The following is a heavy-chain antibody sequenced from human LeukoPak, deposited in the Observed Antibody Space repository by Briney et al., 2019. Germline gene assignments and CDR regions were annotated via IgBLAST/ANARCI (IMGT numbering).Heavy chain of an antibody. CDR3: ALLAVASDFDY. D-gene: IGHD6-19*01. Sequence: GGSPRLSCAVSGFPFSIYEMNWVRQAPGKGLEWVSNIGSSGTTIYYADSVKGRFSISRDNAKSSLYLQMNSLRVEDTAVYYCALLAVASDFDYWGQGALVTVSS. J-gene: IGHJ4*02. V-gene: IGHV3-48*03. CDR1: GFPFSIYE. CDR2: IGSSGTTI.